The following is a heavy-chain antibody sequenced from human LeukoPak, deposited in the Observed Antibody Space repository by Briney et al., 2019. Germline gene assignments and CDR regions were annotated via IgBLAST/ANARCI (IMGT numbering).Heavy chain of an antibody. D-gene: IGHD4-17*01. V-gene: IGHV1-2*02. CDR2: INPNSGGT. CDR1: GYIFTGYY. Sequence: ASVKVSCKTSGYIFTGYYLHWVRQAPGQGLEWMGWINPNSGGTNYAQMFQGRVIMTRDTSITTAYMELSRLRSDDTAVYYCALEVYYSDNGAFDYWGQGTLVTVSS. CDR3: ALEVYYSDNGAFDY. J-gene: IGHJ4*01.